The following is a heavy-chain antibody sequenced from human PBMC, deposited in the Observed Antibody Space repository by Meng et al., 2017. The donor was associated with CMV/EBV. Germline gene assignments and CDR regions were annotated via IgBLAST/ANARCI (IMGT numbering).Heavy chain of an antibody. V-gene: IGHV4-34*01. CDR2: INHSGST. D-gene: IGHD3-22*01. CDR1: GGSFSGYY. J-gene: IGHJ4*02. Sequence: VQLQPWGAGLLKPSETLSLTCAVYGGSFSGYYWSWIRQPPGKGLEWIGEINHSGSTNYNPSLKSRVTISVDTSKNQFSLKLSSVTAADTAVYYCARVWDSGWDYWGQGTLVTASS. CDR3: ARVWDSGWDY.